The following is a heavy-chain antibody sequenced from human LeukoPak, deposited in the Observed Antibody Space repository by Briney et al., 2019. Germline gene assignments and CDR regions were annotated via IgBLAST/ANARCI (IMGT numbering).Heavy chain of an antibody. CDR2: ISGSGGST. Sequence: GGSLRLSCAASGFTFSSFAMSWVRQAPGKGLEWVSGISGSGGSTYYADSVKGRFTISRDNSKNTLDLHMNSLRGEDTALYYCAKDQKWLDTRGTIDYWGQGTLVTVSS. D-gene: IGHD6-19*01. J-gene: IGHJ4*02. CDR1: GFTFSSFA. V-gene: IGHV3-23*01. CDR3: AKDQKWLDTRGTIDY.